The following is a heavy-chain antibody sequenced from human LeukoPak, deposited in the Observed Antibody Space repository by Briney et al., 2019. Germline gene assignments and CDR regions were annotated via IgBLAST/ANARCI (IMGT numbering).Heavy chain of an antibody. CDR3: ARDYSGWTRYFMDV. J-gene: IGHJ6*03. CDR1: GGSISSSSYY. Sequence: SETLSLTCTVSGGSISSSSYYWGWIRQPPGKGLEWIGSIYYSGSTYYNPSLKSRVTISPDTSKNQFSLRLSSVTAADTAVYYCARDYSGWTRYFMDVWGTGTAVTVSS. CDR2: IYYSGST. V-gene: IGHV4-39*07. D-gene: IGHD6-19*01.